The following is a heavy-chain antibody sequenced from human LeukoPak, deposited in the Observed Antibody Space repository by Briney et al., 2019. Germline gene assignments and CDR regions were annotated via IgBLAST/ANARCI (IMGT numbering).Heavy chain of an antibody. V-gene: IGHV3-23*01. Sequence: GGSLRLSCTASGFIVTNNYINWVRQAPGKGLGWVSVVSGGGSSTYYADSVKGRFIISRDNSENTLYLQMNSLRAEDTAIYYCAKRGSGWYLDYWGQGTLVTVSS. CDR1: GFIVTNNY. CDR2: VSGGGSST. CDR3: AKRGSGWYLDY. D-gene: IGHD6-19*01. J-gene: IGHJ4*02.